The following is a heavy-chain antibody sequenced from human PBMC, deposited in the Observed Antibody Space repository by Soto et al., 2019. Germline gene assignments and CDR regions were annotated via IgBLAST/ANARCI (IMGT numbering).Heavy chain of an antibody. CDR3: ASAQPYSSSSYFDY. CDR2: ISDNGGDT. V-gene: IGHV3-23*01. D-gene: IGHD6-13*01. J-gene: IGHJ4*02. CDR1: GFTFSVYA. Sequence: LRLSCAASGFTFSVYAMTWVRQAPGKGLEWVSRISDNGGDTYYADSVKGRFTISRDNSKNTVYLQMNNLRAEDTAVYYCASAQPYSSSSYFDYWGQGTLVTVSS.